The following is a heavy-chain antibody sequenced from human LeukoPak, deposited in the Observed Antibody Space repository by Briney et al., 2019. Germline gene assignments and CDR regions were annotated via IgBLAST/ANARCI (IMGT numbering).Heavy chain of an antibody. D-gene: IGHD3-22*01. Sequence: GGSLRLSCAASGFTFSSYWMSWVRQAPGKGLEWVANIKQDGSEKYYVDSVKGRFTISRDNAKNSLYLQMNSLRAEDTAVYYCARMLGLYYSDSSGYQTDWGQGTLVTVSS. CDR1: GFTFSSYW. V-gene: IGHV3-7*01. CDR3: ARMLGLYYSDSSGYQTD. CDR2: IKQDGSEK. J-gene: IGHJ4*02.